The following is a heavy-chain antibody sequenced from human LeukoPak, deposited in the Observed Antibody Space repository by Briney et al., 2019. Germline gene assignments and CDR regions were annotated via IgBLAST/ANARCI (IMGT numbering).Heavy chain of an antibody. V-gene: IGHV4-61*02. D-gene: IGHD2-21*02. CDR2: IYTSGST. Sequence: PSETLSLTCTVSGGSISSGSYYWSWMRQPAGKGLERIGRIYTSGSTNYNPSLKSRVTISVDTSKNQFSLKLSSVTAADTAVYYCARDLGSVGCGGDCSAFDIWGQGTMVTVSS. CDR1: GGSISSGSYY. J-gene: IGHJ3*02. CDR3: ARDLGSVGCGGDCSAFDI.